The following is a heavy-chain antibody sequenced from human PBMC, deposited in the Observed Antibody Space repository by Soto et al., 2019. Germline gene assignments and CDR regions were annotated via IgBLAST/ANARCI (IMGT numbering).Heavy chain of an antibody. Sequence: SQTLSLTCAISGDSVSSNRAAWNWIRQSPSRDLEWLGRTYYRSKWYNDYAVSVKSRITINPDTSKNQFSLQLNSVTPEDTAVYYFARKGKIAAARSGSNSMDVCGKGTMVTVSS. J-gene: IGHJ6*03. D-gene: IGHD6-13*01. CDR2: TYYRSKWYN. CDR1: GDSVSSNRAA. CDR3: ARKGKIAAARSGSNSMDV. V-gene: IGHV6-1*01.